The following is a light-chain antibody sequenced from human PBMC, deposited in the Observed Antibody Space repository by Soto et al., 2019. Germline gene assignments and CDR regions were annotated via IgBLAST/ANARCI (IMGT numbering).Light chain of an antibody. V-gene: IGKV3-11*01. CDR3: LQRSNWPQT. Sequence: EIVLTQSPATLSLSPGERATLSCRASQSITTYLSWYQQKPGQAPRLLIYDASNRATGIPARFSGSGSATDFTLTISRLEPEDFAVYYCLQRSNWPQTFGQGTKVDIK. CDR2: DAS. CDR1: QSITTY. J-gene: IGKJ1*01.